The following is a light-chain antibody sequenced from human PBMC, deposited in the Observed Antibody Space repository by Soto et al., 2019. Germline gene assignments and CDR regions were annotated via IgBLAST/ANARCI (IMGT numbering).Light chain of an antibody. V-gene: IGLV2-14*02. Sequence: QSVLTQPASVSGSPGQSITISCTGTSSDVGSYNLVSWYQQHPGKAPKLMIYDVNIRPSGVSNRLSGSKSGNTASLTISGLQAEDEADYYCTSWTTSTTMIFGGGTKVTVL. CDR2: DVN. J-gene: IGLJ2*01. CDR1: SSDVGSYNL. CDR3: TSWTTSTTMI.